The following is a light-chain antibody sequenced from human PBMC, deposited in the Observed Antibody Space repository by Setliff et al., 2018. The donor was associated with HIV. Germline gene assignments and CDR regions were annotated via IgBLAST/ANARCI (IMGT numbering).Light chain of an antibody. Sequence: QSVLTQPPSASGTPGQRVTISCSGSSSNIGTNAVNWNQQLPGTAPKVLIYDNNQRPSGVPDRVPGSKSGTSASLAISGLQSDDEADYYCAAWDATLNGFVFGTGTKV. CDR3: AAWDATLNGFV. J-gene: IGLJ1*01. CDR2: DNN. V-gene: IGLV1-44*01. CDR1: SSNIGTNA.